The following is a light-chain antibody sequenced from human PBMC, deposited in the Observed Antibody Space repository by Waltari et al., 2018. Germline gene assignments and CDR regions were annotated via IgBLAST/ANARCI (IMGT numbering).Light chain of an antibody. J-gene: IGLJ2*01. V-gene: IGLV2-14*03. CDR3: SSYIDSSTLEL. CDR1: SIDFGGYNY. CDR2: DVS. Sequence: QSALTQTASVSGSPGQSIPIPCSGTSIDFGGYNYVSWYQQVPGKAPKLIIYDVSNRPSGVSSRFSGSKSGNTTSLTISGLQAEDEANYYCSSYIDSSTLELFGGGTSLTVL.